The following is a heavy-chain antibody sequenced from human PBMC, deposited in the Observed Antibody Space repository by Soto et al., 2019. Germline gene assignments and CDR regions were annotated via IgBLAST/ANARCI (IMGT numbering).Heavy chain of an antibody. CDR2: FYYSENT. CDR1: GGSISSKSYS. V-gene: IGHV4-39*01. D-gene: IGHD2-2*01. CDR3: AKLAGYCSGNSCHGDYAMDV. Sequence: QLQLQESGPGLLKPSETLSLTCSVSGGSISSKSYSWGWIRQPPGKGLEWIGTFYYSENTYYNPTIKSRVTISVDTSKNQFSLKLSSVTAADTAVYYCAKLAGYCSGNSCHGDYAMDVWGQGTTVTVSS. J-gene: IGHJ6*02.